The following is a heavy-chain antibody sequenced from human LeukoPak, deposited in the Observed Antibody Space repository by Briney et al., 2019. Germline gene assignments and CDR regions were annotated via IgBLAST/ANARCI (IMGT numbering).Heavy chain of an antibody. J-gene: IGHJ3*02. CDR3: ARALGTTTDAFDI. D-gene: IGHD4-17*01. CDR2: MNPNSGNT. CDR1: GYTFTSYD. Sequence: GASVKVSCKASGYTFTSYDINWVRQATGQGLEWMGWMNPNSGNTGYAQKFQGRVTMTRNTSISTACMELSSLRSEDTAVYYCARALGTTTDAFDIWGQGTMVTVSS. V-gene: IGHV1-8*01.